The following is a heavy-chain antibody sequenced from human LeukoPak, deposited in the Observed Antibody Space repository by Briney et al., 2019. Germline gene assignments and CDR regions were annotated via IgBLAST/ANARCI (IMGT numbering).Heavy chain of an antibody. CDR2: IIPIFGTA. J-gene: IGHJ4*02. D-gene: IGHD3-22*01. CDR3: LLRHSYDSSGYYWGAFDY. CDR1: GGTFSSYA. Sequence: SVKVSCKASGGTFSSYAISWVRQAPGQGLEWMGGIIPIFGTANYAQKFQGRVTITTDESTSTAYMELSSLRSEDTAVYYCLLRHSYDSSGYYWGAFDYWGQGTLVTVSS. V-gene: IGHV1-69*05.